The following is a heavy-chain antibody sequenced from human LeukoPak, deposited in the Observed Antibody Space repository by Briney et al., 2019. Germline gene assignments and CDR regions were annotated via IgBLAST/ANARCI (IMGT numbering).Heavy chain of an antibody. CDR1: GFTFSSYA. V-gene: IGHV3-23*01. CDR3: AKDKVPDGKWEIDR. D-gene: IGHD1-26*01. CDR2: ITGNAGFI. J-gene: IGHJ5*02. Sequence: GGSLRLSCAASGFTFSSYAMNWVRQAPGKGLEWVGGITGNAGFIGYADSVKGRLIISRDNTNNRLFLQMRSLRGEDTAVYYCAKDKVPDGKWEIDRWGQGTLVTVSS.